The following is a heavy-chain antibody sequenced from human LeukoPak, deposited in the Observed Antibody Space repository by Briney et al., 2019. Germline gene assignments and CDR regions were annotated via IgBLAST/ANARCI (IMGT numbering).Heavy chain of an antibody. Sequence: GGSLRLSCAASGFTFSSYGMHWVRQAPGKGLEWVSAISSSSSYIYYADSVKGRFTISRDNAKNSLYLQMNSLRAEDTAVYYCARDRTASDYWGQGTLVTVSS. V-gene: IGHV3-21*01. CDR1: GFTFSSYG. D-gene: IGHD4-17*01. CDR3: ARDRTASDY. CDR2: ISSSSSYI. J-gene: IGHJ4*02.